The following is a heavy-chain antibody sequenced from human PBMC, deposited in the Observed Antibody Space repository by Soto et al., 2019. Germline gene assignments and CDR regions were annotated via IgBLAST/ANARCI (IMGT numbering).Heavy chain of an antibody. CDR3: ARAGMTTGDT. D-gene: IGHD2-21*02. CDR2: VFSSVSA. Sequence: SETLSLTCIVSGVSVTSYTWSWVRQPANKGLEWIGRVFSSVSATYNPSLKSRVSISMDTAENRISLKLDSVTAADAGVYFCARAGMTTGDTWGPGTLVTVS. V-gene: IGHV4-4*07. J-gene: IGHJ4*02. CDR1: GVSVTSYT.